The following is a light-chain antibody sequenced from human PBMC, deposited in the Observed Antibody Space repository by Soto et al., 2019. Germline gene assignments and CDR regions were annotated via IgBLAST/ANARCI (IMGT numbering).Light chain of an antibody. Sequence: EIVMTQSPATLSVSPGERATLSCRASQSVSSNLAWYQQKPGQAPRLLIYGASTRATGIPARFSGSGSGTEFTLTVSSLQSEDFGVYYCQQYNNWPPLTFGGGTTVEIK. CDR3: QQYNNWPPLT. CDR2: GAS. V-gene: IGKV3-15*01. J-gene: IGKJ4*01. CDR1: QSVSSN.